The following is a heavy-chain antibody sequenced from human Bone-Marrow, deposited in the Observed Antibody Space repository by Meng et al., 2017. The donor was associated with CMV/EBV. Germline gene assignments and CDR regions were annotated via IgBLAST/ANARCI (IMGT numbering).Heavy chain of an antibody. J-gene: IGHJ4*02. CDR1: GFVFSSYW. Sequence: GESLKISCVASGFVFSSYWMSWVRQTPGTGLEWVASVKQDESQKYYVDSVKGRFTISRDNSKNTLYLQMNSLRAEDTGMYYCAKDAAASNRPYHFDSWGQGTLVTVSS. CDR3: AKDAAASNRPYHFDS. CDR2: VKQDESQK. V-gene: IGHV3-7*01. D-gene: IGHD6-13*01.